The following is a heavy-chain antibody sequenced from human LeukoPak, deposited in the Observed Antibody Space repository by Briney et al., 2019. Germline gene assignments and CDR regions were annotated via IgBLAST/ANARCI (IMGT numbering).Heavy chain of an antibody. CDR2: ISGSGGST. CDR1: GFTFSSHA. V-gene: IGHV3-23*01. J-gene: IGHJ4*02. D-gene: IGHD6-19*01. CDR3: AKGRAGIDY. Sequence: SGGSLRLSCAASGFTFSSHAMSWVRQAPGKGLEWVSGISGSGGSTYYADSVKGRFTISRDNSKNTLYVQMNSLRAEDTAVYYCAKGRAGIDYWGQGTLVTVSS.